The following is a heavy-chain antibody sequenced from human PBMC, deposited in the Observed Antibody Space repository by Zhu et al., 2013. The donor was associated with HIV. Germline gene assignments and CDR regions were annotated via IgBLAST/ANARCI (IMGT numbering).Heavy chain of an antibody. CDR1: GDTLSSFS. Sequence: QVQLVQSGAEVKKPGSSVKVSCTTIGDTLSSFSISWVRQAPGQGLEWMGGIIPILETTHYAQKFQGRVTITADESTSTAYMELSSLRSEDTAVYYCAREGRDGPEEAYNWFDPWGQGTLVTVSS. D-gene: IGHD2-15*01. V-gene: IGHV1-69*01. J-gene: IGHJ5*02. CDR2: IIPILETT. CDR3: AREGRDGPEEAYNWFDP.